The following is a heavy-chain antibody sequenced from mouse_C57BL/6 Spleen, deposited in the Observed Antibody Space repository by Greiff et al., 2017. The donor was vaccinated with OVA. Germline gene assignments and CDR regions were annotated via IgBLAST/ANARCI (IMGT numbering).Heavy chain of an antibody. V-gene: IGHV1-64*01. CDR2: IHPTSGST. Sequence: QVQLKQPGAELVKPGASVKLSCKASGYTFTSYWMHWVKQRPGQGLEWIGMIHPTSGSTNYNAKFKSKATLTVDKASSTAYMQLSSLTSEDSAVYYCARPSITRYYFDYWGQGTTLTVSS. D-gene: IGHD2-4*01. CDR3: ARPSITRYYFDY. CDR1: GYTFTSYW. J-gene: IGHJ2*01.